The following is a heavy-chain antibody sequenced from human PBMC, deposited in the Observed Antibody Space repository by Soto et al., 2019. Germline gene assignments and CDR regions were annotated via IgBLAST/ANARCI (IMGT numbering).Heavy chain of an antibody. J-gene: IGHJ2*01. Sequence: EMQLVESGGVVVQPGGSLRLSCAASGFTFDDYTMHWVRQVPGKGLDWVSTISRDGGTTYYADSVKGRFTISRDNSKSSLYLQMNGLRTEDSAFYYCAKGGDYWYFDLWGRGTLATVSS. V-gene: IGHV3-43*01. CDR2: ISRDGGTT. D-gene: IGHD3-16*01. CDR3: AKGGDYWYFDL. CDR1: GFTFDDYT.